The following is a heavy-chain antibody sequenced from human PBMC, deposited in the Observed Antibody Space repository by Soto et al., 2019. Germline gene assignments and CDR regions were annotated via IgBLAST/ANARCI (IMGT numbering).Heavy chain of an antibody. D-gene: IGHD1-26*01. Sequence: SETLSLTCTVSGGSISSGDYYWSWIRQPPGKGLEWIGYIYYSGSTYYNPSLKSRVTISVDTSKNQFSLKLSSVTAADTAVYYCARGATYYYYGMDVWGQGTTVTVSS. CDR3: ARGATYYYYGMDV. CDR2: IYYSGST. J-gene: IGHJ6*02. CDR1: GGSISSGDYY. V-gene: IGHV4-30-4*01.